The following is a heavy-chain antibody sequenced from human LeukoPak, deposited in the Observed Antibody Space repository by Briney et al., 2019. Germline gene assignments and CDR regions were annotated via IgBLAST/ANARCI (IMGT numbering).Heavy chain of an antibody. D-gene: IGHD3-22*01. J-gene: IGHJ5*02. CDR1: GFTFSSYS. V-gene: IGHV3-21*01. CDR3: ARDRYYDSSGYPGRYNWFDP. Sequence: GGSLRLSCAASGFTFSSYSMNWVRQAPGKGLEWVSSISSSSSYIYYADSVKGRFTISRDNAKNSLYLQMNSLRAEDTAVYYCARDRYYDSSGYPGRYNWFDPWGQGTLVTVSS. CDR2: ISSSSSYI.